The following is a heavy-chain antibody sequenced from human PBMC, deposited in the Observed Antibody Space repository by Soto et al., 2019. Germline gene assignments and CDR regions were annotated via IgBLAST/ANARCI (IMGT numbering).Heavy chain of an antibody. J-gene: IGHJ4*02. D-gene: IGHD4-17*01. CDR3: ARDPGYGGNYFDY. CDR1: GYTFTGYY. CDR2: INPNSGGT. Sequence: ASVKVSCKASGYTFTGYYMHWVRQAPGQGLEWMGWINPNSGGTNYAQKFQGWVTMTRDTSISTAYMELSRLRSDDTAVYYCARDPGYGGNYFDYWGQGTLVTVSS. V-gene: IGHV1-2*04.